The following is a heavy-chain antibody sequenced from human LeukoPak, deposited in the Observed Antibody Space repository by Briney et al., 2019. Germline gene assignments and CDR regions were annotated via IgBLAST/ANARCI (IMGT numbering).Heavy chain of an antibody. D-gene: IGHD4-17*01. CDR2: ISSTGSST. J-gene: IGHJ1*01. CDR3: AYGERTEYFQH. CDR1: GLTFNSYA. V-gene: IGHV3-23*01. Sequence: GGSLRLSCAASGLTFNSYAMSWVRQAPGKGLEWVSSISSTGSSTYYADSVKGRFTISRDNSKNTLYLQMNSLRAEDTAVYYCAYGERTEYFQHWGQGTLVTVSS.